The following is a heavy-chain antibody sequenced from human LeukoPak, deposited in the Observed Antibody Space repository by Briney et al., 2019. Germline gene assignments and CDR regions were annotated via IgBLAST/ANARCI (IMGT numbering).Heavy chain of an antibody. D-gene: IGHD3-9*01. V-gene: IGHV3-66*01. CDR1: GFTFSSYG. CDR2: IYSGGST. J-gene: IGHJ6*03. CDR3: ARSVRYFDWLFSTKYYYYMDV. Sequence: PGGSLRLSCAASGFTFSSYGMSWVRQAPGKGLEWVSVIYSGGSTYYADSVKGRFTISRDNSKNTLYLQMNSLRAEDTAVYYCARSVRYFDWLFSTKYYYYMDVWGKGTTVTISS.